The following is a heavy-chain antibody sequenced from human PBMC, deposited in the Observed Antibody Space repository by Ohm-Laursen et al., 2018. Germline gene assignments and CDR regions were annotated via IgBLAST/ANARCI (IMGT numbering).Heavy chain of an antibody. CDR1: GYTFTSYY. D-gene: IGHD7-27*01. Sequence: ESSVKVSCKASGYTFTSYYMHWVRQAPGQGLEWMGITNPSGGSTSYAQKFQGRVTMTRDTSTSTVYMELSSLRSEDTAVYYCASLTGDYYYYGMDVWGQGTTVTVSS. CDR2: TNPSGGST. CDR3: ASLTGDYYYYGMDV. V-gene: IGHV1-46*01. J-gene: IGHJ6*02.